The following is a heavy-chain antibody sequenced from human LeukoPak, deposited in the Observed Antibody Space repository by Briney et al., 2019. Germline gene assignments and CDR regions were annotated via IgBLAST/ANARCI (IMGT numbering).Heavy chain of an antibody. CDR1: GGSFSGYY. D-gene: IGHD2-15*01. CDR2: INHSGST. J-gene: IGHJ5*02. CDR3: ARGGVVVAENWFDP. V-gene: IGHV4-34*01. Sequence: SETLSLTCAVYGGSFSGYYWSWIRQPPGQGLEWIGEINHSGSTNYNPSLKSRVTISVDTSKNQFSLKLSSVTAADTAVYYCARGGVVVAENWFDPWGQGTLVTVSS.